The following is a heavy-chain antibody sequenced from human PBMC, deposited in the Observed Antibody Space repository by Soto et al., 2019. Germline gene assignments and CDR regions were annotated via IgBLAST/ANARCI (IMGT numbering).Heavy chain of an antibody. CDR3: ARDKITGLFDY. CDR2: INHSGST. J-gene: IGHJ4*02. CDR1: GGSFSGYY. V-gene: IGHV4-34*01. D-gene: IGHD2-8*02. Sequence: QVQLQQWGAGLLKPSETLSLTCAVYGGSFSGYYWTWIRQPPGTGLEWIGEINHSGSTNYNPSLKXGGTISVDTSKNQFSLTLTSVTAADTAVYYCARDKITGLFDYWGQGTLVTVSS.